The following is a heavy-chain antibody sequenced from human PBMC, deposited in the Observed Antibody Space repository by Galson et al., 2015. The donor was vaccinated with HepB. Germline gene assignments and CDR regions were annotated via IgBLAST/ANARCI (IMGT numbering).Heavy chain of an antibody. CDR3: ARDSDDFWSGSGYSSGYYYFGMDV. CDR2: IWFDGSNK. J-gene: IGHJ6*02. D-gene: IGHD3-3*01. CDR1: GFTFSRHG. V-gene: IGHV3-33*01. Sequence: SLRLACAASGFTFSRHGRHWVCLAPGQGLEWVAVIWFDGSNKYYEDSVKGRFTVSRDNSKDTLYLQMNSLRAEDTAVYYCARDSDDFWSGSGYSSGYYYFGMDVWGQGTTVTVSS.